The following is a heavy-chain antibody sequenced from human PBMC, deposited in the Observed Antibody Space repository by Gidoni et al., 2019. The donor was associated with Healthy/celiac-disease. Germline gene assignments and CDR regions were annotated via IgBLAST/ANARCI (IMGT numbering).Heavy chain of an antibody. D-gene: IGHD3-9*01. CDR2: IYYSGST. V-gene: IGHV4-39*01. Sequence: QLQLQESGPGLVKPAETLSLTCTVSGGSISSSSYYWGWIRQPPGKGLEWIGSIYYSGSTYYNPSLKIRVTISVDTSKNQFSLKLSSVTAADTAVYYCARTYYDILTGYVDYWGQGTLVTVSS. J-gene: IGHJ4*02. CDR1: GGSISSSSYY. CDR3: ARTYYDILTGYVDY.